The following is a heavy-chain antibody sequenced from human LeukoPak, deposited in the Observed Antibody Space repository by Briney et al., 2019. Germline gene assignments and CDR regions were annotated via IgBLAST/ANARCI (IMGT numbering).Heavy chain of an antibody. J-gene: IGHJ5*02. V-gene: IGHV3-23*01. D-gene: IGHD4-17*01. CDR1: GFTFSSFS. Sequence: GGSLRLSCAASGFTFSSFSMSWVRQAPGKGLEWVSYINGGHYATYNTDSVKGRFTISRDNAKNTLYLQMNRLKADDTDIYYCTEDPNGDYIGAFDPWGQGTLVTVSS. CDR3: TEDPNGDYIGAFDP. CDR2: INGGHYAT.